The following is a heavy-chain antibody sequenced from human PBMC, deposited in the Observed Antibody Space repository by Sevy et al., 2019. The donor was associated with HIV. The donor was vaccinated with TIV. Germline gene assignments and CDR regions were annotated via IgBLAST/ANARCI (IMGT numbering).Heavy chain of an antibody. Sequence: ASVKVSCKASGYTFTSYGISWVRQAPGQGLEWMGWISCYNGNTNYAQKFQGRVTMTTDTSTSTAYMELRSLRSDDTAMFYCARVPSGSYWSWFDPWGQGTLVTVSS. V-gene: IGHV1-18*01. CDR3: ARVPSGSYWSWFDP. CDR1: GYTFTSYG. J-gene: IGHJ5*02. CDR2: ISCYNGNT. D-gene: IGHD1-26*01.